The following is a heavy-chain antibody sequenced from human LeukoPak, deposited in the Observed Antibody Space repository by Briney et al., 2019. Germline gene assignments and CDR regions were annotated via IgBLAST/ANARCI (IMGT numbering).Heavy chain of an antibody. V-gene: IGHV3-23*01. Sequence: PGESLRLSCAASGFTFSRNAMSWVRQAPGRGLEWVSAIIGSGGNTYYADSVKGRFTISRDNSKNTLYLQMNSLRAEDTAVYYCAKVLGVANWADAFDIWGQGTMVTVSS. CDR2: IIGSGGNT. J-gene: IGHJ3*02. CDR1: GFTFSRNA. D-gene: IGHD7-27*01. CDR3: AKVLGVANWADAFDI.